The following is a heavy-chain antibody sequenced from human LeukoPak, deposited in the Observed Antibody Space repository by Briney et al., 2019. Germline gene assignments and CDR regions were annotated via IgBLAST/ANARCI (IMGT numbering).Heavy chain of an antibody. CDR3: AKDPGAHDKHFDH. CDR1: GFTFSSFA. CDR2: IRYDGSNK. J-gene: IGHJ4*02. Sequence: GGSLRLSCAASGFTFSSFAMHWVRQAPGKGLEWVAYIRYDGSNKSYADSVKGRFTISRDSSKNTLYLQMNSLRAEATAVYYCAKDPGAHDKHFDHWGQGTLVTVSS. V-gene: IGHV3-30*02. D-gene: IGHD3-10*01.